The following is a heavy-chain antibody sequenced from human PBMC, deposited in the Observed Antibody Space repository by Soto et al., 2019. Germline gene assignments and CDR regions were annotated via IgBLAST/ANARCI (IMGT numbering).Heavy chain of an antibody. CDR3: ARGLSSSWYWGPDY. CDR1: GFTFSSYA. V-gene: IGHV3-30-3*01. J-gene: IGHJ4*02. Sequence: QVQLVESGGGVVQPGRSLRLSCAASGFTFSSYAMHWVRQAPGKGLEWVAVISYDGSNKYYADSVKGRFTISRDNSKNPLYLPMNSLRAEDTAVYYCARGLSSSWYWGPDYWGQGTLVTVSS. CDR2: ISYDGSNK. D-gene: IGHD6-13*01.